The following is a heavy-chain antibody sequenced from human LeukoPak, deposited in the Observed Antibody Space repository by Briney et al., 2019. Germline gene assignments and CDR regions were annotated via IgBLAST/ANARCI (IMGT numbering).Heavy chain of an antibody. J-gene: IGHJ6*02. CDR3: ARSSYSSSSSV. CDR2: INSDGSEG. V-gene: IGHV3-7*03. Sequence: GGSLRLSCAVSGFTFSGFWLSWSRQAPGKGLEWVASINSDGSEGYYADVVKGRFTISRDNAKNSLYLQINSLRAEDTAVYYCARSSYSSSSSVWGQGTTVTVSS. CDR1: GFTFSGFW. D-gene: IGHD6-6*01.